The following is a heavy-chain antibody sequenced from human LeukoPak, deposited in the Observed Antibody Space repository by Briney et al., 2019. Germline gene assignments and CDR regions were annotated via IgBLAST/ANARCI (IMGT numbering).Heavy chain of an antibody. D-gene: IGHD5-18*01. CDR3: ARDTDTAMVTI. CDR1: GYTFTSYG. CDR2: IIPILGIA. J-gene: IGHJ4*02. Sequence: GASVKVSCKASGYTFTSYGISWVRQAPGQGLEWMGRIIPILGIANYAQKFQGRVTITADKSTSTAYMELSSLRSEDTAVYYCARDTDTAMVTIWGQGTLVTVSS. V-gene: IGHV1-69*04.